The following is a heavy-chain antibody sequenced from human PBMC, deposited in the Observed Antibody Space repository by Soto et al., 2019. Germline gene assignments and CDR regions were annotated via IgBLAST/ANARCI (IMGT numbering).Heavy chain of an antibody. CDR3: ARASTYYDILTGYYPYGMDV. CDR1: GFTFSRYW. D-gene: IGHD3-9*01. J-gene: IGHJ6*02. V-gene: IGHV3-7*03. CDR2: IKEDGSEK. Sequence: PGGSLRLSCVVSGFTFSRYWMSWVRQAPGKGLEWVANIKEDGSEKYSVDSVKGRFSISRDNAENLLYLQMNSLRAEDTAVYYCARASTYYDILTGYYPYGMDVWGQGTTVTVSS.